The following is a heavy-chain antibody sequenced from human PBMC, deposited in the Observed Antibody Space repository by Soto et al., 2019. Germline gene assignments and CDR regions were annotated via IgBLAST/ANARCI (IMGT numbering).Heavy chain of an antibody. CDR3: ARSHSAPPVAVAGPDFDFGL. V-gene: IGHV1-69*01. J-gene: IGHJ4*02. CDR2: IIPDFGTT. CDR1: GGTFSTYT. Sequence: QVQLVQSGAEVKRPGSSVKVSCTASGGTFSTYTVSWLRQAPGQGLEWMGGIIPDFGTTNYAQRFQRRVTRTTDETPNTAFMELTTLKADDTAVYYCARSHSAPPVAVAGPDFDFGLGGRGPLVTVS. D-gene: IGHD6-19*01.